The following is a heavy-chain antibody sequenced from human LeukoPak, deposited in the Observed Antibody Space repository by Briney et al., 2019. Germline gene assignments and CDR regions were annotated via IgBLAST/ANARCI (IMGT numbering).Heavy chain of an antibody. J-gene: IGHJ5*02. CDR3: ARTVLMITFGGVIVNWFDP. V-gene: IGHV4-39*07. Sequence: SETLSLTCTVSGGSISSSSYYWGWIRQPPGKGLEWIGSIYYSGSTYYNPSLKSRVTMSVDTSKNQFSLKLSSVTAADTAVYYCARTVLMITFGGVIVNWFDPWGQGTLVTVSS. CDR2: IYYSGST. CDR1: GGSISSSSYY. D-gene: IGHD3-16*02.